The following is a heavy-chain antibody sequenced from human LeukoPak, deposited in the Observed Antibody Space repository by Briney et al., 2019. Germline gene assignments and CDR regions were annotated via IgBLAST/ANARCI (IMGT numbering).Heavy chain of an antibody. V-gene: IGHV3-23*01. CDR3: AKEPRWEQLHSFDI. CDR2: IRVSDGAR. D-gene: IGHD1/OR15-1a*01. CDR1: GFTFSNYA. Sequence: GGSLRLSCAASGFTFSNYAMMWVRQVPGKGLEWVSSIRVSDGARFYADSVKGRFTMSRDNPKNTLFLQMNSLRPEDTAVYYCAKEPRWEQLHSFDIWGQGTTVTVSS. J-gene: IGHJ3*02.